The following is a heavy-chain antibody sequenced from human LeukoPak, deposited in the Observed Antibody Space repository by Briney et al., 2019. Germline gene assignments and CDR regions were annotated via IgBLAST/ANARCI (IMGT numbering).Heavy chain of an antibody. J-gene: IGHJ4*02. Sequence: SETLSLTCTFSGGSITSYYWSWIRQPPGKGLEWIGSFYYGGSTNYNPSLKSRVTISVDTSRHQFSLKLNSVTAADTAVYYCARGRTGGNYWGQGTLVTVSS. V-gene: IGHV4-59*01. CDR1: GGSITSYY. D-gene: IGHD7-27*01. CDR2: FYYGGST. CDR3: ARGRTGGNY.